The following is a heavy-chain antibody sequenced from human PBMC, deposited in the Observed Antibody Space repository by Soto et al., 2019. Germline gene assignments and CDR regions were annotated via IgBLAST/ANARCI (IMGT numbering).Heavy chain of an antibody. CDR1: GFTFSNYV. CDR3: AKKEMPRTGVPYYYDY. J-gene: IGHJ4*02. V-gene: IGHV3-23*01. D-gene: IGHD2-2*01. Sequence: GGSLRLSCAASGFTFSNYVMTWVRQPPGKGLEWVSAMDMHSSGGDTYYADSVKGRFTISRDDSRNTLYLQMNGLRAEDTALYYCAKKEMPRTGVPYYYDYWGQGTLVTVSS. CDR2: MDMHSSGGDT.